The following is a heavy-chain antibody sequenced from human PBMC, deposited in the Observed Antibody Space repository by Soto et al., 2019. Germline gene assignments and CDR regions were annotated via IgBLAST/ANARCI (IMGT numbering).Heavy chain of an antibody. CDR1: GGSVSSGSYH. D-gene: IGHD3-16*02. J-gene: IGHJ4*02. CDR3: RGGRYHGPMDY. Sequence: SETLSLTCTVSGGSVSSGSYHWSWIRQPPGKGLEWIGYFYYSGSTNYNPSLKSRLTLSVDTSKNQFSLKRSSVTAADTAVYYWRGGRYHGPMDYWGQGTRVTFSS. V-gene: IGHV4-61*01. CDR2: FYYSGST.